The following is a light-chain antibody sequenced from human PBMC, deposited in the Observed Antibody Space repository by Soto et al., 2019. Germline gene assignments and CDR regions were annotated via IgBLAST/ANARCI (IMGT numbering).Light chain of an antibody. J-gene: IGKJ3*01. CDR3: QQSYSTPPFT. V-gene: IGKV1-5*03. CDR2: KAS. CDR1: QTISSW. Sequence: DIQMTQSPSTLSGSVGDRVTITCRASQTISSWLAWYQQKPGKAPKLLIYKASTLKSGVPSRFSGSGSGTDFTLTINSLQPEDFATYYCQQSYSTPPFTFGPGTKVDIK.